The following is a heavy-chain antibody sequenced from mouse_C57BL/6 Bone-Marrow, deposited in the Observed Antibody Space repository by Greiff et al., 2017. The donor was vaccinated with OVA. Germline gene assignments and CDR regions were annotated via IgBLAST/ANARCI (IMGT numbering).Heavy chain of an antibody. J-gene: IGHJ1*03. V-gene: IGHV1-15*01. CDR3: TIGAYYYGSSYWYFDV. Sequence: QVQLKESGAELVRPGASVTLSCKASGYTFTDYEMHWVKQTPVHGLEWIGAIDPETGGTAYNQKFKGKAILTADKSSSTAYMELRSLTSEDSAVYYGTIGAYYYGSSYWYFDVWGTGTTVTVSS. CDR2: IDPETGGT. D-gene: IGHD1-1*01. CDR1: GYTFTDYE.